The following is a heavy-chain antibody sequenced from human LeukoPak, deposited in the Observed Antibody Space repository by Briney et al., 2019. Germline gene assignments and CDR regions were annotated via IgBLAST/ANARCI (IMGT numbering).Heavy chain of an antibody. D-gene: IGHD3-16*01. CDR3: ARSPATRILGDFYYYYHYMDV. CDR2: ISTYNGKT. CDR1: DDTFSTYG. V-gene: IGHV1-18*01. J-gene: IGHJ6*03. Sequence: GASVKVSCKASDDTFSTYGLTWVRQAPGEGLEWMGWISTYNGKTNYPQKFQGRVTMTTDTSTSTAYMKLRRLRSDDTAVYYCARSPATRILGDFYYYYHYMDVWGKGTTVIVSS.